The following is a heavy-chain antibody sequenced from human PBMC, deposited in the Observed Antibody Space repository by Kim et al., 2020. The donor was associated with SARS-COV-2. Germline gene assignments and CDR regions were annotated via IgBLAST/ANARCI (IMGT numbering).Heavy chain of an antibody. J-gene: IGHJ6*02. CDR1: GGTFSSYA. CDR2: IIPIFGTA. D-gene: IGHD3-10*01. V-gene: IGHV1-69*13. CDR3: ARGKHITMRGNYYYYGMDV. Sequence: SVKVSCKASGGTFSSYAISWVRQAPGQGLEWMGGIIPIFGTANYAQKFQGRVTITADESTSTAYMELSSLRSEDTAVYYCARGKHITMRGNYYYYGMDVWGQGTTVTVSS.